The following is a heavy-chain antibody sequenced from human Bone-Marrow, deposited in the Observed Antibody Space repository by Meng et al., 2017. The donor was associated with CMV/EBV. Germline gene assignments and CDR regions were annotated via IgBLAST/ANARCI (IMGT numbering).Heavy chain of an antibody. D-gene: IGHD6-6*01. CDR3: ARGKYSSSSEGVWFDP. J-gene: IGHJ5*02. Sequence: SETLSLTCAVYGGSFSGYYWSWIRQPPGKGLEWIGEINHSGSTNYNPSLKSRVTISVDTSKNQFSLKLSSVTAADTAVYYCARGKYSSSSEGVWFDPWGQGTLVTASS. CDR1: GGSFSGYY. CDR2: INHSGST. V-gene: IGHV4-34*01.